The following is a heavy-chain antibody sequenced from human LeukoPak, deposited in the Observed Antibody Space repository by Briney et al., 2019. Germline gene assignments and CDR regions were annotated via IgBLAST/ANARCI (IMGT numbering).Heavy chain of an antibody. D-gene: IGHD5-12*01. V-gene: IGHV3-30*03. CDR1: GFTFSDYA. J-gene: IGHJ4*02. Sequence: PGGSLRLSCAASGFTFSDYAMGWIRQAPGKGLEWVAVISYDGSNKYYADSVKGRFTISRDNSKNTLYLQMNSLRAEDTAVYYCATGAYSGYVDYFDYWGQGTLVTVSS. CDR3: ATGAYSGYVDYFDY. CDR2: ISYDGSNK.